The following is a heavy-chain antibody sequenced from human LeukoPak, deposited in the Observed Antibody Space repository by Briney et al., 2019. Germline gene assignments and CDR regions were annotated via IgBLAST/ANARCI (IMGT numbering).Heavy chain of an antibody. D-gene: IGHD3-10*01. CDR3: ASRLITMVRGVIGY. J-gene: IGHJ4*02. V-gene: IGHV4-39*07. Sequence: SETLSLTCTVSGGSISSGTYYWSWIRQPPGKGLEWIGEINHSGSTNYNPSLKSRVTISVDTSKNQFSLKLSSVTAADTAVYYCASRLITMVRGVIGYWGQGTLATVSS. CDR1: GGSISSGTYY. CDR2: INHSGST.